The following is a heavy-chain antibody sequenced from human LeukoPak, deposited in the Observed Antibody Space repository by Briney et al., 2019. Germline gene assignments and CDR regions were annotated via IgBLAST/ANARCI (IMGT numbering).Heavy chain of an antibody. D-gene: IGHD4-17*01. CDR1: GGSISSYNYY. J-gene: IGHJ3*02. Sequence: SETLSLTCTVSGGSISSYNYYWGWIRQPPGKGLEWIGEINHSGSTNYNPSLKSRVTISVDTSKNQFSLKLSSVTAADTAVYYCARAKNYGDYGPDAFDIWGQGTMVTVSS. CDR2: INHSGST. V-gene: IGHV4-39*07. CDR3: ARAKNYGDYGPDAFDI.